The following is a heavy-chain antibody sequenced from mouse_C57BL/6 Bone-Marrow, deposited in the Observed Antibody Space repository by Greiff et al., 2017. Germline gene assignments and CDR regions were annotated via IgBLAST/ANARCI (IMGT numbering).Heavy chain of an antibody. Sequence: EVMLVESVGDLVKPGGSLKLSCAASGFTFSSSGMSWVRQTPDKRLEWVATISSGGSYTYYPDSVQGRFTISRDNAKNTLYLQLSSLKSEDTAMYYCARQGIYYYGSSLHYYAMDYWGQGTSVTVSS. J-gene: IGHJ4*01. CDR1: GFTFSSSG. CDR2: ISSGGSYT. V-gene: IGHV5-6*01. CDR3: ARQGIYYYGSSLHYYAMDY. D-gene: IGHD1-1*01.